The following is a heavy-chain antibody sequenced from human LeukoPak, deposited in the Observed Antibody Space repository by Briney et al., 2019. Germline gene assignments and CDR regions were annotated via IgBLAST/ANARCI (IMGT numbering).Heavy chain of an antibody. CDR1: GFTFSSYW. V-gene: IGHV3-74*01. Sequence: GGSLRLSCAASGFTFSSYWMHWVRQAPGKGLVWVSRINSDGSSTSYADSVKGRFTISRDNAKNTLYLQMNSLRAEDTAVYYCARVNYYGSGSYYWYYYYYMDVWGKGTTVTISS. J-gene: IGHJ6*03. CDR2: INSDGSST. CDR3: ARVNYYGSGSYYWYYYYYMDV. D-gene: IGHD3-10*01.